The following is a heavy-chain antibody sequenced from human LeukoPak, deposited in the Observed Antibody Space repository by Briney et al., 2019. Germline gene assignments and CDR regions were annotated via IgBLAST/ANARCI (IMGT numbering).Heavy chain of an antibody. J-gene: IGHJ5*02. Sequence: ASVKVSCKASGYTFTSYGISWVRQAPGQGLEWMGWISAYNGNTNYAQKLQGRVTMTTDTSTSTAYMELRSLRSDDTAVYYCARGDEYSSSSGWFDPWGQGTLVTVSS. V-gene: IGHV1-18*01. CDR3: ARGDEYSSSSGWFDP. CDR1: GYTFTSYG. D-gene: IGHD6-6*01. CDR2: ISAYNGNT.